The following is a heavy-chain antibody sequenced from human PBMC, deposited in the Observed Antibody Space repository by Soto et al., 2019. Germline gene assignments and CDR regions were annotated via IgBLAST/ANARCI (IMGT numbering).Heavy chain of an antibody. CDR3: ARVRGSGSYYKYYYYGMDV. V-gene: IGHV1-69*13. Sequence: ASVKVSCKASGYTFTSYAISWVRQAPGQGLEWMGGIIPIFGTANYAQKFQGRVTITADESTSTAYMELSSLRSEDTAVYYCARVRGSGSYYKYYYYGMDVWGQGTTVTVSS. CDR2: IIPIFGTA. D-gene: IGHD3-10*01. CDR1: GYTFTSYA. J-gene: IGHJ6*02.